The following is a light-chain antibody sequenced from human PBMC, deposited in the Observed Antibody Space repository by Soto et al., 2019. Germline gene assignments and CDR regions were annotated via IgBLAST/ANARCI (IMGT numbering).Light chain of an antibody. CDR2: GNS. CDR1: SSNIGAGYD. CDR3: QSYDSSLWV. Sequence: QSVLTQPPSVAGAPGQRVTISCTGSSSNIGAGYDVHWFQQLPGTAPKPLIYGNSNRPSGVPDRFSGSKSGTSASLAIAGLQAEDEADYYCQSYDSSLWVFGGGTKLPVL. V-gene: IGLV1-40*01. J-gene: IGLJ2*01.